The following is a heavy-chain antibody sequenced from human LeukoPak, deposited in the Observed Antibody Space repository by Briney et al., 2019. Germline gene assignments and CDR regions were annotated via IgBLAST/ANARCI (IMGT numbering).Heavy chain of an antibody. Sequence: PGGSLRLSCAASGFNFGIYSLNWVRQAPGKGLEWLSYISAGSTIYYADSVKGRFTISRDNANNLLYLQMNSLRAEDTAVYYCARDLFGTYDSDYWGQGILVTASS. V-gene: IGHV3-48*01. CDR2: ISAGSTI. D-gene: IGHD5-12*01. J-gene: IGHJ4*02. CDR1: GFNFGIYS. CDR3: ARDLFGTYDSDY.